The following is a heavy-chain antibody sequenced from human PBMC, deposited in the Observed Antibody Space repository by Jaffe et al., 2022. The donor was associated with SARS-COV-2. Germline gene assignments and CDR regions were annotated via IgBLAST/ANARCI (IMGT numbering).Heavy chain of an antibody. J-gene: IGHJ6*03. D-gene: IGHD2-2*01. CDR1: GGSISSSSYY. CDR2: IYYSGST. Sequence: QLQLQESGPGLVKPSETLSLTCTVSGGSISSSSYYWGWIRQPPGKGLEWIGSIYYSGSTYYNPSLKSRVTISVDTSKNQFSLKLSSVTAADTAVYYCARPRFGYCSSTSCSRAGDSYYYYMDVWGKGTTVTVSS. CDR3: ARPRFGYCSSTSCSRAGDSYYYYMDV. V-gene: IGHV4-39*01.